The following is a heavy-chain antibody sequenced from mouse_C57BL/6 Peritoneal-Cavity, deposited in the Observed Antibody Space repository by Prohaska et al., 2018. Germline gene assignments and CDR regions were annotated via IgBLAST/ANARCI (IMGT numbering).Heavy chain of an antibody. CDR2: INPDSITI. Sequence: EVKLLQSGGGLVQPGGSLKLSCAASGIDFSRYWMSWVRRAPRKGLEWIGEINPDSITINYAPSLKHKFIISRDNAKNTLYLQMSKVRSEDTALYYCARQLGEDAMDYWGQGTSVTVSS. D-gene: IGHD4-1*01. J-gene: IGHJ4*01. CDR1: GIDFSRYW. CDR3: ARQLGEDAMDY. V-gene: IGHV4-1*01.